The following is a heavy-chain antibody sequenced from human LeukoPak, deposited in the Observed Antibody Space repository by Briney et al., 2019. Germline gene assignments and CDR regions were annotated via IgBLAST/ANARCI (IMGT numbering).Heavy chain of an antibody. D-gene: IGHD6-19*01. Sequence: GGSLRLSCAASGFTFSSYWMSWVRQAPGKGLEGVANIKQDGSEKYYVDSVNGRFTISRDNAKNSLYLQMNSLRAEDTAVYYCAREVAGISVYYFDYWGQGTLVTVSS. CDR1: GFTFSSYW. CDR2: IKQDGSEK. V-gene: IGHV3-7*01. CDR3: AREVAGISVYYFDY. J-gene: IGHJ4*02.